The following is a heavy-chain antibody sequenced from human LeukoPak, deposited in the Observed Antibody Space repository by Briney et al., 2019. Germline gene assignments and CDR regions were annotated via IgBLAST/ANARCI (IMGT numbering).Heavy chain of an antibody. CDR3: ARGGGVVVPAAFDF. V-gene: IGHV1-69*13. Sequence: VASVKVSCKASGGTFSSYAFSWVRQAPGQGLEWMGGIIPVFGSTNYAQKFQGRVTMTADESTNTAYMELTSLTSEDTAVYYCARGGGVVVPAAFDFWGQGTLVTVSS. CDR2: IIPVFGST. D-gene: IGHD2-2*01. CDR1: GGTFSSYA. J-gene: IGHJ4*02.